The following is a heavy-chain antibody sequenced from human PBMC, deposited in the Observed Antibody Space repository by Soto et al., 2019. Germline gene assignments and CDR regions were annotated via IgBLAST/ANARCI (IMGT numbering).Heavy chain of an antibody. J-gene: IGHJ4*02. CDR1: GGSISSYY. CDR3: ARPNYGSGRAYYDY. D-gene: IGHD3-10*01. Sequence: SETLSLTCTVSGGSISSYYWSWIRQPPGKGLEWIGYIYYSGSTNYNPSLKSRVTISVDTSKNQFSLKLNSMTAADTAVYYCARPNYGSGRAYYDYWGQGTLVTVS. CDR2: IYYSGST. V-gene: IGHV4-59*08.